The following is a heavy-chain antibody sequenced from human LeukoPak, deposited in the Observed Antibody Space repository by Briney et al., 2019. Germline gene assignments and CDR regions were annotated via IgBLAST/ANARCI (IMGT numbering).Heavy chain of an antibody. CDR3: ARDTHGSFWFDP. J-gene: IGHJ5*02. Sequence: ASVKVSCKTSGYIFTNYFIHWVRQAPGLGLEWMAIINPSAGTTAYAQKFQGRLIVTRDTSTTTVYMEVSSLRSEDKAMYYCARDTHGSFWFDPWGQGTLVTVSS. V-gene: IGHV1-46*01. CDR2: INPSAGTT. CDR1: GYIFTNYF. D-gene: IGHD6-13*01.